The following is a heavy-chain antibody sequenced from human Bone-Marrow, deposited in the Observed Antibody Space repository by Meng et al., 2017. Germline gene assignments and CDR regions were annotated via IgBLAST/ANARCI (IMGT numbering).Heavy chain of an antibody. CDR3: ARGSTNWFDP. V-gene: IGHV4-31*01. CDR1: GGSISSGGNY. CDR2: IYYSGNT. J-gene: IGHJ5*02. Sequence: QVQPPESGPGLVKPSQTLSLTCTVSGGSISSGGNYWSWSRQHSGKGLEWIGYIYYSGNTYYNPSLKSLVNISVDTSKNQFSLKVSSVTAADTAVYYCARGSTNWFDPWGQGILVTVSS.